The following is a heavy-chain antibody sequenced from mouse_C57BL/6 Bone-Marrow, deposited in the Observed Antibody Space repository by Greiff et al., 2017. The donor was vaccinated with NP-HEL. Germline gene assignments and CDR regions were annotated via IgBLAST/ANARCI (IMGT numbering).Heavy chain of an antibody. CDR1: GYTFTDYY. CDR3: ARSLNWDVDY. D-gene: IGHD4-1*01. J-gene: IGHJ2*01. CDR2: INPNNGGT. V-gene: IGHV1-26*01. Sequence: EVQLHQSGPELVKPGASVKISCKASGYTFTDYYMNWVKQSHGKSLEWIGDINPNNGGTSYNQKFKGKATLTVDKSSSTAYMELRSLTSEDSAVYYCARSLNWDVDYWGQGTTLTVSS.